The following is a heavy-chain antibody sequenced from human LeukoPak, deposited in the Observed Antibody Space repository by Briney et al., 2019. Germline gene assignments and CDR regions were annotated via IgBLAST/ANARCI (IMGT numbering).Heavy chain of an antibody. Sequence: PGGSLRLSCTASGFTFGDYAMSWVRQAPGKGLEWVGFIRSKAYGGTTEYAASVKGRFTISRDDSKSIAYLQMNSLKTEDTAVYYCTRDPRGVMSYYYYYYYMDVWGKGTTVTISS. J-gene: IGHJ6*03. CDR3: TRDPRGVMSYYYYYYYMDV. V-gene: IGHV3-49*04. CDR2: IRSKAYGGTT. CDR1: GFTFGDYA. D-gene: IGHD3-10*01.